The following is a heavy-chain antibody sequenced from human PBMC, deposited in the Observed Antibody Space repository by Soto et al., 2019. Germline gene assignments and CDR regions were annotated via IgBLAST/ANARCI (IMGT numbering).Heavy chain of an antibody. CDR2: ISYDGRDK. D-gene: IGHD2-8*01. CDR3: ARDGGYCTHGVCYIADYGMDV. Sequence: QVKLVESGGGVVQPGRSLRLSCAASGFTFSGYAVHWVRQAPGKGLEWVALISYDGRDKYYADSVKGRFTISRDNSKNTLYLQMNSLRAEDTALYYCARDGGYCTHGVCYIADYGMDVWGQGTTVPVSS. J-gene: IGHJ6*02. V-gene: IGHV3-30*04. CDR1: GFTFSGYA.